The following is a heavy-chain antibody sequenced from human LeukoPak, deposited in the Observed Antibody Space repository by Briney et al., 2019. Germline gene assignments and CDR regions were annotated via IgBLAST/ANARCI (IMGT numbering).Heavy chain of an antibody. CDR1: GYTFTSYG. CDR3: ARVPSDILTGYTYYYYGMDV. J-gene: IGHJ6*02. CDR2: ISAYNGNT. D-gene: IGHD3-9*01. V-gene: IGHV1-18*01. Sequence: ASVKVSCKASGYTFTSYGISWVRQAPGQGLEWMGWISAYNGNTNYAQKLQGRVTMTTDTSTSTAYMELRSLRSDDTAVYYCARVPSDILTGYTYYYYGMDVWGQGTTVTVSS.